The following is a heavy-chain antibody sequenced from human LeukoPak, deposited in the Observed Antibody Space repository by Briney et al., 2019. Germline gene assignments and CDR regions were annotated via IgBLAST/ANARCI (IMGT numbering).Heavy chain of an antibody. V-gene: IGHV3-11*01. CDR1: GFTFSDYY. J-gene: IGHJ6*02. D-gene: IGHD3-10*01. CDR3: ARVRLWFGELNYYYYGMDV. Sequence: GGSLRLSCAASGFTFSDYYMGWIRQAPGKGREWVSYISSSGSTIYYADSVKGRFTISRDNATNSLYLQMNSLRAEDPAVYYCARVRLWFGELNYYYYGMDVWGQGTTVTVSS. CDR2: ISSSGSTI.